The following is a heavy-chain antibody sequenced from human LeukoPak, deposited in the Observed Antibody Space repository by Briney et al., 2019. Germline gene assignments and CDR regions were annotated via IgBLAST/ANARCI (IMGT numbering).Heavy chain of an antibody. CDR2: IYHSGST. V-gene: IGHV4-38-2*02. CDR1: GYSISSGYY. D-gene: IGHD2-15*01. CDR3: AGKWSSY. Sequence: SETLSLTCTVSGYSISSGYYWGWIRQPPGKGLEWIGSIYHSGSTYYNPSLKSRVTISVDTSKNQFSLKLSSVTAADTAVYYCAGKWSSYWGQGTMVTVSS. J-gene: IGHJ3*01.